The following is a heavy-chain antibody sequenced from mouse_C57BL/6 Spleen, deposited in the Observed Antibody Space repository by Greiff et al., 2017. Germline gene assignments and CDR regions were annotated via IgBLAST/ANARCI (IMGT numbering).Heavy chain of an antibody. CDR3: ARTAQATRNAMDY. CDR1: GYTFTDYY. J-gene: IGHJ4*01. V-gene: IGHV1-19*01. Sequence: VQLQQSGPVLVKPGASVKMSCKASGYTFTDYYMNWVKQSHGKSLEWIGVINPYNGGTSYNQKFKGKATLTVDKSSSTAYMELNSLTSEDSAVYYCARTAQATRNAMDYWGQGTSVTVSS. CDR2: INPYNGGT. D-gene: IGHD3-2*02.